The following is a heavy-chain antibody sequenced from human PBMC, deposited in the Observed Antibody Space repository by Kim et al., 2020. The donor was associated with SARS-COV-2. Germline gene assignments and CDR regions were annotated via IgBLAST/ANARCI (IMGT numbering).Heavy chain of an antibody. CDR2: IYHSGST. V-gene: IGHV4-30-2*01. CDR1: GGSISSGGYS. D-gene: IGHD2-15*01. Sequence: SETLSLTCAVSGGSISSGGYSWSWIRQPPGKGLEWIGYIYHSGSTYYNPSLKSRVTISVDRSKNQFSLKLSSVTAADTAVYYCARILSRRKDYYFDYWGQGTLVTVSS. CDR3: ARILSRRKDYYFDY. J-gene: IGHJ4*02.